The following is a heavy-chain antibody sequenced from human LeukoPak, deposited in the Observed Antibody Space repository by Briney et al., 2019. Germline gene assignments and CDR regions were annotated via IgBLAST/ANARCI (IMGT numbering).Heavy chain of an antibody. Sequence: ASVKVSCKASGYTFTSYDINWVRQATGQGLEWMGWMNPNSGNTGYAQKFQGRVTITRNTSISTAYMELSSLRSENTAVYYCVREGAAADPDYWGQGTLVTVSS. CDR2: MNPNSGNT. CDR1: GYTFTSYD. J-gene: IGHJ4*02. CDR3: VREGAAADPDY. V-gene: IGHV1-8*03. D-gene: IGHD6-13*01.